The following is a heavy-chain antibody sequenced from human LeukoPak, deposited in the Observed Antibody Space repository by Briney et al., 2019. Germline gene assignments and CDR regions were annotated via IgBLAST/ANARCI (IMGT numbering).Heavy chain of an antibody. CDR1: GGSISSYY. CDR3: ARVPGYGDPVDY. CDR2: IYYSGST. D-gene: IGHD4-17*01. Sequence: PSETLSLTCTVSGGSISSYYWSWIRQPPGEGLEWIGYIYYSGSTNYNPSLKSRVTISVDTSKNQFSLTLSSVTAADTAVYYCARVPGYGDPVDYWGQGTLVTVSS. J-gene: IGHJ4*02. V-gene: IGHV4-59*01.